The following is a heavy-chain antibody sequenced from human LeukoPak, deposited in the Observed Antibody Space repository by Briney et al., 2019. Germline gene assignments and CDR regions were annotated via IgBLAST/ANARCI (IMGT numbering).Heavy chain of an antibody. CDR1: GFTFSSYS. Sequence: GGSLRLSCAASGFTFSSYSMNWVRQAPGKGLEWVSSISSSSSCIYYADSVKGRFTIPRDNAKNSLYLQMNSLRAEDTAVYYCEIVVVPAAITWGQGTLVTVSS. CDR2: ISSSSSCI. CDR3: EIVVVPAAIT. V-gene: IGHV3-21*01. J-gene: IGHJ4*02. D-gene: IGHD2-2*01.